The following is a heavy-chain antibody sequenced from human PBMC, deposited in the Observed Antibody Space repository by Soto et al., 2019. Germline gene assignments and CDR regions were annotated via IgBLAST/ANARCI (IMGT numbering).Heavy chain of an antibody. CDR1: GGSISSGGYY. CDR3: ARGRNTMCSSTSCYLYYYYYYMDV. J-gene: IGHJ6*03. V-gene: IGHV4-31*03. Sequence: SETLSLTCTVSGGSISSGGYYWSWIRQHPGKGLEWIGYIYYSGSTYYNPSLKSRVTISVDTSKNQFSLKLSSVTAADTAVYYCARGRNTMCSSTSCYLYYYYYYMDVWGKGTTVTVSS. CDR2: IYYSGST. D-gene: IGHD2-2*01.